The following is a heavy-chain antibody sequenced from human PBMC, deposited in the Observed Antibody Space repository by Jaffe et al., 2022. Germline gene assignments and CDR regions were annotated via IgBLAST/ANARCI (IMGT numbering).Heavy chain of an antibody. V-gene: IGHV3-30*02. CDR3: ATDGPFYHHPVY. J-gene: IGHJ4*02. Sequence: QVQLVESGGGVVQPGGSLRLSCAASGLTFSDYGMHWVRQAPGKGLEWVSFIRNGGYEAFYANSVKGRFTISRDNLRNMLYMSMDSLRPEDTAIYYCATDGPFYHHPVYWGQGTLVTVSS. D-gene: IGHD2-8*01. CDR1: GLTFSDYG. CDR2: IRNGGYEA.